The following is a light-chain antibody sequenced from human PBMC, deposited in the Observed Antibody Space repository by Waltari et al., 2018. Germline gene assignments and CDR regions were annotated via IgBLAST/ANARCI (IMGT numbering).Light chain of an antibody. CDR2: YST. Sequence: QMTQSPSSLSAAVGDRVTITCRTSHAISSYLNWFQQRPGKAPRLLIYYSTRLDSGVPSRFSGSGSGTEFTLTISSLQPEDFATYYCQQYTRLPTFGPGTKVDVK. V-gene: IGKV1-13*02. J-gene: IGKJ3*01. CDR3: QQYTRLPT. CDR1: HAISSY.